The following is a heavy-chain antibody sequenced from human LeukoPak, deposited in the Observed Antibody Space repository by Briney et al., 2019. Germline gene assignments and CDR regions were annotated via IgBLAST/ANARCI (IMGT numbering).Heavy chain of an antibody. V-gene: IGHV4-4*02. CDR2: ISSQSGSA. CDR1: GGSISSSNW. J-gene: IGHJ4*02. D-gene: IGHD6-6*01. CDR3: ARPPIDVIDAGSDY. Sequence: SETLSLTCAVSGGSISSSNWWTWVRQPPGKGLEWIGEISSQSGSANYNPSLMRRVTISVDKSKNQFSLRLSSVTAADTAVYYCARPPIDVIDAGSDYWGQGTLVTVSS.